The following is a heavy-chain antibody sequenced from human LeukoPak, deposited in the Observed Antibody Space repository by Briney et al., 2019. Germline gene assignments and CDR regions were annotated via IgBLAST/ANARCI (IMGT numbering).Heavy chain of an antibody. Sequence: GRSLRLSCAASGFTFSSYAMSWVRQAPGKGLEWVSAISGSGGSTYYADSVKGRFTISRDNSKNTLYLQMNSLRAEDTAVYYCAKDAGIVGATTKDYWGQGTLVTVSS. CDR1: GFTFSSYA. D-gene: IGHD1-26*01. J-gene: IGHJ4*02. CDR3: AKDAGIVGATTKDY. CDR2: ISGSGGST. V-gene: IGHV3-23*01.